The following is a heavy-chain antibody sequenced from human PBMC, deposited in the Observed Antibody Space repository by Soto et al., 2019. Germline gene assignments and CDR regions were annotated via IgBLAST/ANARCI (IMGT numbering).Heavy chain of an antibody. V-gene: IGHV4-34*01. Sequence: SETLSLTGAVNGGSFSVYYWSWIRQPPGKGLEWIGEINHRGSTNYNPSLKSRVTMSVDTSKNHFSLNLSSVTAADTALYYCARGFRYCSSASCNQYLDFWGRGALVTVSS. CDR3: ARGFRYCSSASCNQYLDF. D-gene: IGHD2-2*01. CDR2: INHRGST. J-gene: IGHJ4*02. CDR1: GGSFSVYY.